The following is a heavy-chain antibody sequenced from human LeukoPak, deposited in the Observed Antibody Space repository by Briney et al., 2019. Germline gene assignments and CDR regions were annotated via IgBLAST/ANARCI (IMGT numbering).Heavy chain of an antibody. J-gene: IGHJ4*02. V-gene: IGHV3-21*01. CDR3: ARDRLYSSGWYFGY. CDR1: GFTFSSYS. D-gene: IGHD6-19*01. Sequence: GGSLRLSCAASGFTFSSYSMNWVRQAPGKGLEWASSISSSSSYIYYADSVKGRFTISRDNAKNSLYLQMNSLRAEDTAVYYCARDRLYSSGWYFGYWGQGTLVTVSS. CDR2: ISSSSSYI.